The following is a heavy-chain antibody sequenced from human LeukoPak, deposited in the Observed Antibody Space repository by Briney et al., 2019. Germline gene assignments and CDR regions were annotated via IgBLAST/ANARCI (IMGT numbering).Heavy chain of an antibody. CDR3: ARGRGVTTFDY. V-gene: IGHV4-34*01. CDR2: INHSGST. J-gene: IGHJ4*02. Sequence: SETLSLTCAVYGGSFSGYYWSWIRQPPGKGLEWIGEINHSGSTNYNPSLKSRVTISVDTSKNRFSLKLSSVTAADTAVYYCARGRGVTTFDYWGQGTLVTVSS. D-gene: IGHD4-17*01. CDR1: GGSFSGYY.